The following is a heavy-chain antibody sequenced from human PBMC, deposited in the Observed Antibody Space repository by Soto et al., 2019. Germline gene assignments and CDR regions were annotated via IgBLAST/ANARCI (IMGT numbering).Heavy chain of an antibody. V-gene: IGHV2-5*02. CDR3: AHSRTPLKIPIDAFDI. CDR2: IYWDDDK. J-gene: IGHJ3*02. Sequence: QITLKESGPTLVKPTQTLTLTCTFSGFSLSTSGVGVGWIRQPPGKALEWLALIYWDDDKRYSPSLKSRLTLTKDTSKNQVVLTMTNMDPVDTATYYCAHSRTPLKIPIDAFDIWGQGTMVTVSS. D-gene: IGHD2-21*01. CDR1: GFSLSTSGVG.